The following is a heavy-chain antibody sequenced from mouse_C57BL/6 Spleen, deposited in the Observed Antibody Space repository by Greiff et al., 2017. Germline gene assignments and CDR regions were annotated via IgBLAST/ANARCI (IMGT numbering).Heavy chain of an antibody. J-gene: IGHJ2*01. D-gene: IGHD1-1*01. CDR2: IYPGDGDT. CDR3: AGENYYGSSYLYYFDY. Sequence: QVQLQQSGPELVKPGASVKISCKASGYAFSSSWMNWVKQRPGKGLEWIGRIYPGDGDTNYNGKFKGKATLTADKSSSTAYMQLSSLTSEDSAVYFCAGENYYGSSYLYYFDYWGQGTTLTVSS. CDR1: GYAFSSSW. V-gene: IGHV1-82*01.